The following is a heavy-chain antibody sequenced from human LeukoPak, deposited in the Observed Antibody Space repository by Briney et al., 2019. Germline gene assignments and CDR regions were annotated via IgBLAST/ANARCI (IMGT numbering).Heavy chain of an antibody. CDR3: ARGHSSSWYEH. Sequence: ASVKVSCKASGGTFSSYAINWVRQATGQGLEWMGWMNPNSGNTGCAQKFQGRVTMTRNTSISTAYMELSSLRSEDTAVYYCARGHSSSWYEHWGQGTLVTVSS. CDR1: GGTFSSYA. CDR2: MNPNSGNT. J-gene: IGHJ1*01. V-gene: IGHV1-8*02. D-gene: IGHD6-13*01.